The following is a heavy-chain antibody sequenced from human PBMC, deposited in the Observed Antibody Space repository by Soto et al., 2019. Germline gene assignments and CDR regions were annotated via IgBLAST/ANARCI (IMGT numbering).Heavy chain of an antibody. CDR2: MNPNNGNT. CDR1: GYTFTSYD. Sequence: ASVKVSCKASGYTFTSYDINWVRQATGQGLEWMGWMNPNNGNTGYAQKFQGRVTMTRNTSISTAYMELSSLRSEDTAVYYCARRQVPNYCYGMDVWGQGTTVTVSS. J-gene: IGHJ6*02. V-gene: IGHV1-8*01. CDR3: ARRQVPNYCYGMDV.